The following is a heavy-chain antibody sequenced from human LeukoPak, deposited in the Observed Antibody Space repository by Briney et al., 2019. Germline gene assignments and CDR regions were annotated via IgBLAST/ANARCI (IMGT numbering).Heavy chain of an antibody. J-gene: IGHJ1*01. V-gene: IGHV3-23*01. CDR1: GFTFSSYT. CDR3: ARDDCSGGSCYSDLT. D-gene: IGHD2-15*01. CDR2: ITTSDGNT. Sequence: QPGGSLRLSCAASGFTFSSYTMSWVRQAPGKGLEWVSTITTSDGNTYYADSVKGRFTISRDNSKNTLYLQMNSLRAEDTAVYYCARDDCSGGSCYSDLTWGQGTLVTVSS.